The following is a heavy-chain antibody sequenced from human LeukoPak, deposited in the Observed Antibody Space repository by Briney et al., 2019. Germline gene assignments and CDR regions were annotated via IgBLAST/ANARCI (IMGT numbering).Heavy chain of an antibody. CDR3: ARTLYGDYVGWFDP. D-gene: IGHD4-17*01. Sequence: GGSLRLSCAASGFTFGSSGMNWVRQAPGKGLEWVSYISSSSSTIDYADSVKGRFTISRDNAKNSLYLQMNSMRAEDTAVYYCARTLYGDYVGWFDPWGQGTLVTVSS. J-gene: IGHJ5*02. V-gene: IGHV3-48*01. CDR1: GFTFGSSG. CDR2: ISSSSSTI.